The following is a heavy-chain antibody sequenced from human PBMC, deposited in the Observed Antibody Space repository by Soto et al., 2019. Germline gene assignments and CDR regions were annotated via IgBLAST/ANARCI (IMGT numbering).Heavy chain of an antibody. CDR1: GFSLSTSGVG. CDR3: PPRGYDTSGYYYGLFEY. J-gene: IGHJ4*02. V-gene: IGHV2-5*01. CDR2: IYWNDDE. Sequence: SGPTLVNPTETLTLTCTFSGFSLSTSGVGVGWIRQPPGKALEWLALIYWNDDERYSPSLKSRLTITKDTSKNQVVLTMTSMDPVDTATYSCPPRGYDTSGYYYGLFEYWGQGTLVTVSS. D-gene: IGHD3-22*01.